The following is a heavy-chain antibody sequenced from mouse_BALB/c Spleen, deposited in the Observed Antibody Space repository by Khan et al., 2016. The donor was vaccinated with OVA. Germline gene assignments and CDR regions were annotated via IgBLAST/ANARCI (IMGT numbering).Heavy chain of an antibody. Sequence: QIQLVQSGPGLVAPSQSLSITCTVSGFSLTNYGVHWVRQPPGKGLEWLVVIWSDGSTNYNSVLKSRLSISKDNSTSQVFLKMKSLQTDDTAIYDCARWFDGYASLYAMDYWGQGTSVTVSS. V-gene: IGHV2-6*02. D-gene: IGHD2-3*01. CDR1: GFSLTNYG. CDR3: ARWFDGYASLYAMDY. CDR2: IWSDGST. J-gene: IGHJ4*01.